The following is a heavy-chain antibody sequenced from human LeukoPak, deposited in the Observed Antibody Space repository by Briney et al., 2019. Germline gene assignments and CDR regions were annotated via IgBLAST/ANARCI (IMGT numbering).Heavy chain of an antibody. CDR3: AKALRYYYGSGTSRDWFDP. V-gene: IGHV3-30*18. CDR1: GFTFSSYG. J-gene: IGHJ5*02. Sequence: GGSLRLSCAASGFTFSSYGMHWVRQAPGKGLEWVAVISYDGSNKYYADSVKGRFTISRDNSKNTLYLQMNSLRAEDTAVYYCAKALRYYYGSGTSRDWFDPWGQGTLVTVSS. CDR2: ISYDGSNK. D-gene: IGHD3-10*01.